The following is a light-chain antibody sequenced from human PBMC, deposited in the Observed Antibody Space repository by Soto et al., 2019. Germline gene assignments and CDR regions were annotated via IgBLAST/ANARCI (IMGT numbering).Light chain of an antibody. Sequence: QSVLTQPASVSGSPGQSITISCTGTSSDVGGYNYVSWYQHHPGKAPKLMIYEVSYRPSGVSNRFSGSKSCNTSSLTISGLQAEDEADYYCSSYTSTSIPYVVGTGAKV. CDR1: SSDVGGYNY. J-gene: IGLJ1*01. CDR2: EVS. V-gene: IGLV2-14*01. CDR3: SSYTSTSIPYV.